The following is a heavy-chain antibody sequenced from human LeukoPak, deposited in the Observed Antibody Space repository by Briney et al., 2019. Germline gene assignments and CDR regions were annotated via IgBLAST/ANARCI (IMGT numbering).Heavy chain of an antibody. Sequence: SETLSLTCTVSGGSISSGDYYWSWIRQPPGKGLEWIGYIYYSGSTYYNPSLKSRVTISVDTSKNQFSLKLSSVTAADTAVYYCARVGGSQFDYYYYMDVWGKGTTVIVSS. CDR1: GGSISSGDYY. V-gene: IGHV4-30-4*08. CDR3: ARVGGSQFDYYYYMDV. J-gene: IGHJ6*03. CDR2: IYYSGST. D-gene: IGHD3-10*01.